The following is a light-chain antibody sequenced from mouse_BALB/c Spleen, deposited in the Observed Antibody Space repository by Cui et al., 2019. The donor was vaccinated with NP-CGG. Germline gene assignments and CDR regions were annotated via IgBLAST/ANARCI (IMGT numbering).Light chain of an antibody. Sequence: QAVVRQESALPTSPGETVTLTCRSSTGPVTTTNYANWVQEKPDHLFTGLIGGTHNRAPGVPARFSGSLIGDKAALTITGAQTEDEAIYFCALWYSNHWVFGGGTKLTVL. CDR2: GTH. J-gene: IGLJ1*01. CDR3: ALWYSNHWV. V-gene: IGLV1*01. CDR1: TGPVTTTNY.